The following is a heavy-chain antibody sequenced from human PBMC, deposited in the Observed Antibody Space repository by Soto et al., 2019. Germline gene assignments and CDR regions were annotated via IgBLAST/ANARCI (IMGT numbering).Heavy chain of an antibody. CDR2: IWYDGSNK. V-gene: IGHV3-33*01. Sequence: QVQLVESGGGVVQPGRSLRLSCAASGFTFSSYGMHWVRQAPGKGLEWVAVIWYDGSNKYYADSVKGRFTISRDNSKNTLYLQTNSLRAEDTAVYYCAREGGERYSYVRGYFDYWGQGTLVTVSS. D-gene: IGHD5-18*01. J-gene: IGHJ4*02. CDR3: AREGGERYSYVRGYFDY. CDR1: GFTFSSYG.